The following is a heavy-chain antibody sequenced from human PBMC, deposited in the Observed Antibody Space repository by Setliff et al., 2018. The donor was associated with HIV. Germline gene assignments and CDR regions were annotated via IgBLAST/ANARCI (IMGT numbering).Heavy chain of an antibody. CDR3: ARGEACGGGCHYAFEL. J-gene: IGHJ3*01. CDR2: IY. D-gene: IGHD2-21*02. V-gene: IGHV4-39*01. CDR1: GGSISSRNYY. Sequence: PSETLSLTCTVSGGSISSRNYYWAWIRQPPGKGLEWIGTIYYMPALQSRVTISVDMSKNQFSLKLNSVTAADTAVYYCARGEACGGGCHYAFELWGRGTMVTVSS.